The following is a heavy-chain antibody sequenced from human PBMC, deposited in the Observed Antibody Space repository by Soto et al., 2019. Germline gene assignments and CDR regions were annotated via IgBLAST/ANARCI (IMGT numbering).Heavy chain of an antibody. CDR3: ARDDEGGSDCDLGY. CDR2: ISRDGSKA. V-gene: IGHV3-30-3*01. CDR1: GFSFSSYV. D-gene: IGHD1-26*01. J-gene: IGHJ4*02. Sequence: QVQLVESGGGVVQPGRSLTLSCAASGFSFSSYVIRWVRQTPDKGLEGVAFISRDGSKAYYADSLKGRFTISRDNSKNTLYLEMNSLRAEDSAVYYCARDDEGGSDCDLGYWGQGTLVTVSS.